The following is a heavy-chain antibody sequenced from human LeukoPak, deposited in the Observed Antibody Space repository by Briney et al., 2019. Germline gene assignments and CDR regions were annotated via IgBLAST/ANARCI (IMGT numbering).Heavy chain of an antibody. D-gene: IGHD3-22*01. CDR2: INHSGST. V-gene: IGHV4-30-4*08. CDR3: ATLGEYYDSSGHYYN. Sequence: PSQTLSLTCTVSGGSISSGDYYWSWIRQPPGKGLEWIGEINHSGSTNYNPSLKSRVTISVDTSKNQFSLKLTSVTAADTAVYYCATLGEYYDSSGHYYNWGQGTLVTVSS. CDR1: GGSISSGDYY. J-gene: IGHJ4*02.